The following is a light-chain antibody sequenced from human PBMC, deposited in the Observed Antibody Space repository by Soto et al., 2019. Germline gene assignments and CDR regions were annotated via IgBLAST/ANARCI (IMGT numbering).Light chain of an antibody. J-gene: IGLJ2*01. Sequence: QSALTQPASVSGSPGQSITISCTGTSSDVGSYNLVSWYQQHPGKAPKLMIYEVSKRPSGVSNRFSGSKSGNTASLTISGXXXXXXXXXYCCSYAGSSTFVVFGGGTKLTVL. V-gene: IGLV2-23*02. CDR2: EVS. CDR3: CSYAGSSTFVV. CDR1: SSDVGSYNL.